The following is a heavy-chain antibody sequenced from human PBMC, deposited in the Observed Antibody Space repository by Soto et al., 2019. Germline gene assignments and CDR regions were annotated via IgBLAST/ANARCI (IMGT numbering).Heavy chain of an antibody. V-gene: IGHV4-30-4*01. J-gene: IGHJ5*02. Sequence: PSETLSLTCTVSGGSISSGDYYWSWIRQPPGKGLEWIGYIYYSGSTYYNPSLKSRVTISVDTSKNQFSLKLSSVTAADTAVYYCARDYGDYDGNNWFDPWGQGTLVTVSS. CDR3: ARDYGDYDGNNWFDP. D-gene: IGHD4-17*01. CDR2: IYYSGST. CDR1: GGSISSGDYY.